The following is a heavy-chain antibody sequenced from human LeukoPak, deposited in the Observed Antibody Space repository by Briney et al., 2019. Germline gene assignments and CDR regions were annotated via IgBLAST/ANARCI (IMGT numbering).Heavy chain of an antibody. CDR2: IYYSGST. CDR3: ARAYYYDSSGSGGFDP. V-gene: IGHV4-61*01. D-gene: IGHD3-22*01. Sequence: SETLSFTCTVSGGSVSSGSYYWSWIRQPPGKGLEWIGYIYYSGSTNYNPSLKSRVTISVDTSKNQFSLKLSSVTAADTAVYYCARAYYYDSSGSGGFDPWGQGTLVTVSS. CDR1: GGSVSSGSYY. J-gene: IGHJ5*02.